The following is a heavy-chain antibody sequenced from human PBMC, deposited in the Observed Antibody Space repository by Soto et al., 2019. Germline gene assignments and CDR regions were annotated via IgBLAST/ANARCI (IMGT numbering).Heavy chain of an antibody. CDR3: ARARIAADGTFEY. J-gene: IGHJ4*02. CDR2: ISAYKGNT. Sequence: ASVNVSFKASAYTFTSSGISWVRQAPGQGLEWMGWISAYKGNTNYAQKLQGRVTMTTDTSTSTAYMELRSLRSDDTAVYYCARARIAADGTFEYWGQGTLISVSS. V-gene: IGHV1-18*01. CDR1: AYTFTSSG. D-gene: IGHD6-13*01.